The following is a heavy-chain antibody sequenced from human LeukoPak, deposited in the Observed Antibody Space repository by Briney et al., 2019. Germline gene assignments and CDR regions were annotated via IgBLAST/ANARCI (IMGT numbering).Heavy chain of an antibody. CDR2: ISGSGGST. Sequence: GGSLRLSCAASGFTFSSYATSWVRQAPGKGLEWVSAISGSGGSTYYADSVKGRFTISRDNSKNTLYLQMNSLRAEDTAVYYCAKEHCSSTSCYFFVLSDAFDIWGQGTMVTVSS. CDR1: GFTFSSYA. J-gene: IGHJ3*02. D-gene: IGHD2-2*01. CDR3: AKEHCSSTSCYFFVLSDAFDI. V-gene: IGHV3-23*01.